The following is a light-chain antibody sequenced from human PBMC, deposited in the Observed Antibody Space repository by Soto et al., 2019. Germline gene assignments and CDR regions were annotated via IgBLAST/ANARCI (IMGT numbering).Light chain of an antibody. CDR1: QSVSFNY. CDR3: QQYGSSPYT. V-gene: IGKV3D-20*01. CDR2: DAT. Sequence: EIVLTQSPGTLSLSPGERATLSCGASQSVSFNYLAWYQKKVGLAPRLLIYDATRGATGTPDRFSGSGSGTDFTLTISRLEPEDFAVYVCQQYGSSPYTFGQGTNLEIK. J-gene: IGKJ2*01.